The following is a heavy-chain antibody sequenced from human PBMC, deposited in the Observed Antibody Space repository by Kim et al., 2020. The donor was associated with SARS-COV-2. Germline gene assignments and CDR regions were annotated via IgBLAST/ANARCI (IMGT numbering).Heavy chain of an antibody. CDR2: ISGSGGST. D-gene: IGHD3-3*01. V-gene: IGHV3-23*01. J-gene: IGHJ4*02. CDR1: GFTFSSYA. CDR3: AKDSRFLEWLLAVFDY. Sequence: GGSLRLSCAASGFTFSSYAMSWVRQAPGKGLEWVSTISGSGGSTYYADSVKGRFAISRDNSKNTLYLQMNSPRAEDTAVYYCAKDSRFLEWLLAVFDYWGQGTLVTVSS.